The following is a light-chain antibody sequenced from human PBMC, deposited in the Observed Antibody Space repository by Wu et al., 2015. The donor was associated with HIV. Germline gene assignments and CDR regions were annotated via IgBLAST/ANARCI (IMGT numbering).Light chain of an antibody. CDR2: GAS. J-gene: IGKJ4*01. V-gene: IGKV3-15*01. Sequence: EIVMTRSPATLSVSPGERATLSCRASQSVSSNLAWYQQKPGQAPRLLIYGASTRATGIPARFSGSGSGTEFTLTISSMQPEDFAVYYCQQYNNWPLLTFGGGTKVEIK. CDR3: QQYNNWPLLT. CDR1: QSVSSN.